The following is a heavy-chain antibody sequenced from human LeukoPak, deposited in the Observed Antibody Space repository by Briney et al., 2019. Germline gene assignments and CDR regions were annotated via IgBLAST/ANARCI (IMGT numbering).Heavy chain of an antibody. CDR1: GFSFRRYA. V-gene: IGHV3-30*18. Sequence: SLRLSRAASGFSFRRYAMHWVRKTPGRGVERGAGISFEGREQLYTAPLKGRFTISRDNSTNTVNLQMNSLRPDDTAVYYCAKEKGREGDYWGHGNLGSVSS. J-gene: IGHJ4*03. CDR3: AKEKGREGDY. CDR2: ISFEGREQ.